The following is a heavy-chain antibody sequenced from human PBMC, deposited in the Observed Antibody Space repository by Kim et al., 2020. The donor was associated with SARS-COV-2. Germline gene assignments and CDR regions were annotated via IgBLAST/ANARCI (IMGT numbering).Heavy chain of an antibody. V-gene: IGHV3-23*01. D-gene: IGHD5-12*01. Sequence: YADSVKGRFTISRDNSKNTLSLQMNSLRPEDTAVYYCAKEDSGFDRVFDYWGQGVLVTVSS. CDR3: AKEDSGFDRVFDY. J-gene: IGHJ4*02.